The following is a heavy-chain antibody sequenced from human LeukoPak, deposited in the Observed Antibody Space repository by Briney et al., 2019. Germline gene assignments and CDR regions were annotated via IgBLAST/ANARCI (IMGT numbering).Heavy chain of an antibody. CDR2: FDPEDGET. V-gene: IGHV1-24*01. CDR3: AREFQDYDANLAFDL. CDR1: GYTLTELS. D-gene: IGHD4-23*01. Sequence: ASVKVSCKVSGYTLTELSMHWVRQAPGKGLEWMGSFDPEDGETIYAQKFQGRVTMTEDTSTDTAYMELSSLRFEDTAVYYCAREFQDYDANLAFDLWGQGTMVTVSS. J-gene: IGHJ3*01.